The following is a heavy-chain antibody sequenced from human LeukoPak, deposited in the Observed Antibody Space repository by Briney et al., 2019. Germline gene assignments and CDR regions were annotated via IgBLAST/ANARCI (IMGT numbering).Heavy chain of an antibody. D-gene: IGHD5-18*01. CDR1: GGSISTTSYY. J-gene: IGHJ4*02. CDR2: IYYTGST. CDR3: ARQNPYRGYSFGL. V-gene: IGHV4-39*01. Sequence: PSETLSLTCTVSGGSISTTSYYWGWIRQPPGKGLEWIGSIYYTGSTYYNPSLKSRVTISIDTSKNQFSLKLSSVTAADTAVHYCARQNPYRGYSFGLWGQGTLVTVSS.